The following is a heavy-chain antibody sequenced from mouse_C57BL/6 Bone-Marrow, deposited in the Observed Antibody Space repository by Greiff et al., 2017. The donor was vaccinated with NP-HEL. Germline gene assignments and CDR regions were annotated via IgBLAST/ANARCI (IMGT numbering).Heavy chain of an antibody. CDR2: IRSKSSNYAT. CDR1: GFTFNTYA. V-gene: IGHV10-3*01. J-gene: IGHJ3*01. D-gene: IGHD2-4*01. Sequence: DVKLVESGGGLVQPKGSLKLSCAASGFTFNTYAMHWVRQAPGKGLEWVARIRSKSSNYATYYADSVKDRFTISRDDSQSMLYLQMNNMKTEDTAMYYCVRDYDYDGGAAWFAYWGQGTLVTVSA. CDR3: VRDYDYDGGAAWFAY.